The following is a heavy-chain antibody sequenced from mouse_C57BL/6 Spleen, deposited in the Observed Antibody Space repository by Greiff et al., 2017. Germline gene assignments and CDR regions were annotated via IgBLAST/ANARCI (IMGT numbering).Heavy chain of an antibody. CDR1: GYAFSSSW. D-gene: IGHD1-1*01. V-gene: IGHV1-82*01. CDR3: ARYYYGSRYYFGY. Sequence: VQRVESGPELVKPGASVKISCKASGYAFSSSWMNWVKQRPGKGLEWIGRIYPGDGDTNYNGKFKGKATLTADKSSSTAYMRLSSLTSEDSAVYFCARYYYGSRYYFGYWGQGTTLTVSS. CDR2: IYPGDGDT. J-gene: IGHJ2*01.